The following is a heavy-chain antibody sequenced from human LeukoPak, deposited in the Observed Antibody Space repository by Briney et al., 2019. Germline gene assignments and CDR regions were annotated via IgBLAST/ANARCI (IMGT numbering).Heavy chain of an antibody. Sequence: GGSLRLSCAASRFSFSSYSMNWVRQAPGKGLEWVSSITSSSSFIYYADSVKGRFTISRDNARNSLYLQMNSLRAEDTAVYYCARGAGGYDWNDAFDIWGQGTMVTDSS. CDR1: RFSFSSYS. D-gene: IGHD5-12*01. J-gene: IGHJ3*02. V-gene: IGHV3-21*01. CDR3: ARGAGGYDWNDAFDI. CDR2: ITSSSSFI.